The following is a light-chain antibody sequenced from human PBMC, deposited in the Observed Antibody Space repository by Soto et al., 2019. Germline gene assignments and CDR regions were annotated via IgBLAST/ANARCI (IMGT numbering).Light chain of an antibody. J-gene: IGLJ1*01. CDR1: SSDVGGYNY. CDR3: SSYTITSTRV. V-gene: IGLV2-14*01. CDR2: DVS. Sequence: QSVLTQPASVSGSPGQSITISCTGSSSDVGGYNYVSWYQQHPGKAPKVMIYDVSNRPSGVSNRFSGSKSGNTASLTISGLQAEDEADYYCSSYTITSTRVFGTGIKVTV.